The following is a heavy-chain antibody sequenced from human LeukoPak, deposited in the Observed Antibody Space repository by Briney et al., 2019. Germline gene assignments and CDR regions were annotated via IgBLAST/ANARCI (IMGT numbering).Heavy chain of an antibody. D-gene: IGHD3-22*01. V-gene: IGHV4-59*01. Sequence: SETLSLTCTVSGGSISSYYWSWIRQPPGKGLEWIGYIYYSGSTNYNPSLKSRVTISVDASKNQFSLKLSSVTAADTAVYYCAREDSSGYSYFDYWGQGTLVTVSS. CDR2: IYYSGST. J-gene: IGHJ4*02. CDR1: GGSISSYY. CDR3: AREDSSGYSYFDY.